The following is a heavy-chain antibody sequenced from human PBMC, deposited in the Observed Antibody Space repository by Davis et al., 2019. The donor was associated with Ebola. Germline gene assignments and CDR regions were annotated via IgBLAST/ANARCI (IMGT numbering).Heavy chain of an antibody. CDR1: GFTFSSYW. Sequence: PGGSLRLSCAASGFTFSSYWMSWVRQAPGKGLEWVSAISGSGGSTYYADSVKGRFTISRDNSKNTLYLQMNSLRAEDTAVYYCAKDRGSVTIFGIGFAWGQGTLVTVSS. D-gene: IGHD3-3*01. CDR3: AKDRGSVTIFGIGFA. CDR2: ISGSGGST. V-gene: IGHV3-23*01. J-gene: IGHJ5*02.